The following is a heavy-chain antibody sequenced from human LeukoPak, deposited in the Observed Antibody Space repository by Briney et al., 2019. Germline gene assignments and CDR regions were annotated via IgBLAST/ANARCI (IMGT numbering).Heavy chain of an antibody. Sequence: GGSLRLSCAASGFTFSSLAMTWVGHAPGEGLELVSTISAAGGGTHYADSVKGRFTISRDNSRDTLYLQMNSLRAEDTAIYFCAKRLGLTGFDYWGQGTLVTVSS. V-gene: IGHV3-23*01. CDR1: GFTFSSLA. D-gene: IGHD3-16*01. J-gene: IGHJ4*02. CDR3: AKRLGLTGFDY. CDR2: ISAAGGGT.